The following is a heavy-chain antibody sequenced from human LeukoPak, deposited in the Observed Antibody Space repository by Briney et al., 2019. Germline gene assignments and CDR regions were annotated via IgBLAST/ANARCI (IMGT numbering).Heavy chain of an antibody. Sequence: GWSLRLSSTASGFTVSSSYMSLVRQAPGKLLEWVSYISSNSTIYYADSFKGRFTISRDNAKNSRYLQMNSLRADDTASYPSAKGLHGGSSWTDAFDIWGQGTMVTVSS. CDR2: ISSNSTI. D-gene: IGHD6-13*01. V-gene: IGHV3-69-1*01. J-gene: IGHJ3*02. CDR1: GFTVSSSY. CDR3: AKGLHGGSSWTDAFDI.